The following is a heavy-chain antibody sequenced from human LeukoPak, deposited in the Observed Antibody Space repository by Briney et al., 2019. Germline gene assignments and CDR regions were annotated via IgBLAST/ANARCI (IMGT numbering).Heavy chain of an antibody. V-gene: IGHV3-64*01. Sequence: LGGSLRLSCAASGFTFSSYAMHWVRQAPGKGLEYVSAISSNGGSTYYANSVKGRFTISRDNSKNTLYLQMGSLRAEDMAVYNCARDEDSSGYLHYWGQGTLVTVSS. CDR1: GFTFSSYA. CDR2: ISSNGGST. J-gene: IGHJ4*02. CDR3: ARDEDSSGYLHY. D-gene: IGHD3-22*01.